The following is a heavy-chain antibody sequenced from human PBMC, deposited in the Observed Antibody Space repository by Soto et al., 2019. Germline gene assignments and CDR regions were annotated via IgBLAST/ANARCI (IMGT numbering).Heavy chain of an antibody. CDR3: ASRGWFGELLSPYYYYMDA. D-gene: IGHD3-10*01. Sequence: GASVKVSCKASGYTFTSYDINWVRQATGQGLEWMGWMNPNSGNTDYAQKFPGRVTMTRNTSISTAYMELSSLRSEDTAVYYCASRGWFGELLSPYYYYMDAWGKGTTVTVSS. J-gene: IGHJ6*03. CDR2: MNPNSGNT. V-gene: IGHV1-8*01. CDR1: GYTFTSYD.